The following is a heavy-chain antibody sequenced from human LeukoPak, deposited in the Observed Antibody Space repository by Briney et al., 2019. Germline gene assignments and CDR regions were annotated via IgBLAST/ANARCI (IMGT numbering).Heavy chain of an antibody. CDR3: ARGGLRKYYDTSGQFDY. CDR1: GFTFSSYD. CDR2: IGTAGDP. Sequence: GGSLRLSCVASGFTFSSYDMHWVRQATGKGLEWVSCIGTAGDPSYPGSVKGRFTISRDNSKNTVYLQMNSLRVEGTAVYYCARGGLRKYYDTSGQFDYWGQGTLVTVSS. J-gene: IGHJ4*02. D-gene: IGHD3-22*01. V-gene: IGHV3-13*05.